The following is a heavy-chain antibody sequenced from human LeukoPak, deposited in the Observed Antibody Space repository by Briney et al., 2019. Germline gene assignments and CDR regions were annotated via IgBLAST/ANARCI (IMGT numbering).Heavy chain of an antibody. D-gene: IGHD3-10*01. J-gene: IGHJ4*02. CDR3: AKGSGNMVRGSPYYFDY. V-gene: IGHV3-23*01. Sequence: GGSLRLSCAASGFTFSSYAMSWVRQAPGKGLEWVSAISGSGGSTYYADSVMGRFTISRDNSKNTLYLQMNSLRAEDTAVYYCAKGSGNMVRGSPYYFDYWGQGTLVTVSS. CDR1: GFTFSSYA. CDR2: ISGSGGST.